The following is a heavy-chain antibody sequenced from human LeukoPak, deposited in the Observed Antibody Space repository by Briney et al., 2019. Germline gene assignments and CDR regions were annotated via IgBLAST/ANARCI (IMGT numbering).Heavy chain of an antibody. V-gene: IGHV4-59*08. D-gene: IGHD2-2*01. CDR1: GGSISNYY. Sequence: SETLSLTCTVSGGSISNYYWSWIRQPPGKGLEWIGYINYSGSTTYNPSLKSRVTISVDTSKNQFSLKLTSATAADTAVYYCARQAAANSIDYWGQGTVVTISS. J-gene: IGHJ4*02. CDR2: INYSGST. CDR3: ARQAAANSIDY.